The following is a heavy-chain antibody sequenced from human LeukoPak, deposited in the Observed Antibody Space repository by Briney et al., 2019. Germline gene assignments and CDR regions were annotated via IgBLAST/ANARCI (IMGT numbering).Heavy chain of an antibody. CDR2: ISGSGGST. D-gene: IGHD2-15*01. V-gene: IGHV3-23*01. CDR3: AKDPRYCSGGSCYPNNWFDP. J-gene: IGHJ5*02. Sequence: GGSLRLSCAASGFTFSSYAMSWVRQAPGKGLEWVSAISGSGGSTYYADSVKGRFTISRDNSKNTLYLQMNSLRAEDTAVYYCAKDPRYCSGGSCYPNNWFDPWGQGILVTVSS. CDR1: GFTFSSYA.